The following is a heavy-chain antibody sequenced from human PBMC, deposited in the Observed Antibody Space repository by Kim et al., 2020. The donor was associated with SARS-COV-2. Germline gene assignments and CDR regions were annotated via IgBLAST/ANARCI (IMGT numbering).Heavy chain of an antibody. Sequence: SETLSLTCTVSDGTISISRYYWAWGRQPTGQEGEWSGRIYYNGSPSYNPSPRGRVTMSVERSKNQFSLNMRSMTAADTAVYYCTRQSFLRDSSDLWGQGT. CDR1: DGTISISRYY. J-gene: IGHJ6*02. CDR3: TRQSFLRDSSDL. CDR2: IYYNGSP. D-gene: IGHD4-17*01. V-gene: IGHV4-39*01.